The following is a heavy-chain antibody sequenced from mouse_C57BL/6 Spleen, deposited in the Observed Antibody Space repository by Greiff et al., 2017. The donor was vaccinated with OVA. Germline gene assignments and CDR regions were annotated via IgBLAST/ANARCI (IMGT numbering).Heavy chain of an antibody. J-gene: IGHJ1*03. CDR3: ARTITTVPWYFDV. Sequence: QVQLKESGPELVKPGASVKISCKASGYAFSSSWMNWVKQRPGKGLEWIGRIYPGDGDTNYNGKFKGKATLTADKSSSTAYMQLSSLTSEDSAVYFCARTITTVPWYFDVWGTGTTVTVSS. V-gene: IGHV1-82*01. CDR1: GYAFSSSW. CDR2: IYPGDGDT. D-gene: IGHD1-1*01.